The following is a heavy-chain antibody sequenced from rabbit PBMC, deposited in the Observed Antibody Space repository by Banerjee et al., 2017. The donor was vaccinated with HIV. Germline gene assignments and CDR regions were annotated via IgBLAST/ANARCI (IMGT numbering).Heavy chain of an antibody. CDR3: ARTPYGGSTGDGYEYYGMDL. J-gene: IGHJ6*01. V-gene: IGHV1S45*01. CDR2: IGAAST. D-gene: IGHD6-1*01. CDR1: GFSFSSNYW. Sequence: PEGSLTLTCTASGFSFSSNYWLCWVRQAPGKGLEWIACIGAASTYYATWAKGRFTISKTSSTTVTLQMTSLTAADTATYFCARTPYGGSTGDGYEYYGMDLWGQGTLVTVS.